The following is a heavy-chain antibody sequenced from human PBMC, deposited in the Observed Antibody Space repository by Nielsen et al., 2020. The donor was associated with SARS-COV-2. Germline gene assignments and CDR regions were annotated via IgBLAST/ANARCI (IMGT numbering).Heavy chain of an antibody. J-gene: IGHJ6*02. CDR2: IIPILGIA. CDR1: GGAFSSYA. V-gene: IGHV1-69*04. CDR3: AREGCSGGSCPMDV. Sequence: SVKVSCKASGGAFSSYAISWVRQAPGQGLEWMGRIIPILGIANYAQKFQGRVTITADKSTSTAYMELSSLRSEDTAVYYCAREGCSGGSCPMDVWGQGTTVTVSS. D-gene: IGHD2-15*01.